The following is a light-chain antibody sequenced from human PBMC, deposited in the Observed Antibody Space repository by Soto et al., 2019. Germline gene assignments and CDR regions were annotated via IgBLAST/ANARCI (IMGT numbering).Light chain of an antibody. V-gene: IGLV1-51*01. CDR2: DDN. CDR1: SSNIGNDY. J-gene: IGLJ3*02. CDR3: GTWDSDLSAGA. Sequence: QSVLTQPPSVSAAPGQTVSISCSGSSSNIGNDYVSWYQHLPGTAPKLLIYDDNKRPSGIPDRFSGSKSGTSATLDITGLQTGDEADYYCGTWDSDLSAGAFGGGTKVTVL.